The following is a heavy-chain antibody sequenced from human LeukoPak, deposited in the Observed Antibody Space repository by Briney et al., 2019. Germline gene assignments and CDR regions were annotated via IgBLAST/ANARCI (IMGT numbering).Heavy chain of an antibody. Sequence: PGGSLRLSCAASGFTFSNSAMSWVRQAPGKGPEWVSAISGSGGSTYYADSVKGRFTISRDNSKNTLYLQMNSLRAEDTAVYYCAKDRQAGYYYYYYMDVWGKGTTVTVSS. CDR3: AKDRQAGYYYYYYMDV. J-gene: IGHJ6*03. V-gene: IGHV3-23*01. CDR1: GFTFSNSA. CDR2: ISGSGGST.